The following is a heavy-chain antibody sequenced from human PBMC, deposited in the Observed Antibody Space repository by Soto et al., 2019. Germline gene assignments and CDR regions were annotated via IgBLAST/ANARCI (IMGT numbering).Heavy chain of an antibody. J-gene: IGHJ4*02. CDR3: ARNRPNDYTDY. CDR2: IYYSGST. Sequence: QVQLQESGPGLVKPSQTLSLTCTVSGGSISSGGYYWSWIRQHPGKGLEWIGYIYYSGSTYYNPALKSGVTISVDTSKNQFSLKLSSVTAADTAVYYCARNRPNDYTDYWGQGTLVTVSS. CDR1: GGSISSGGYY. V-gene: IGHV4-31*03.